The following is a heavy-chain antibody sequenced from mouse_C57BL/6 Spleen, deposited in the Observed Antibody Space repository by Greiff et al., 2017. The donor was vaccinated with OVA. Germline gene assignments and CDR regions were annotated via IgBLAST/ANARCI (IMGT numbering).Heavy chain of an antibody. CDR2: IWRGGST. J-gene: IGHJ1*03. CDR3: AKGDGSSFYWYFDV. V-gene: IGHV2-5*01. Sequence: VQLQQPGPGLVQPSQSLSITCTVSGFSLTSYGVHWVRQSPGKGLEWLGVIWRGGSTDYNAAFMSRLSITKDNSTSQVFFKMNSLQADYTAIYYCAKGDGSSFYWYFDVWGTGTTVTVSS. D-gene: IGHD1-1*01. CDR1: GFSLTSYG.